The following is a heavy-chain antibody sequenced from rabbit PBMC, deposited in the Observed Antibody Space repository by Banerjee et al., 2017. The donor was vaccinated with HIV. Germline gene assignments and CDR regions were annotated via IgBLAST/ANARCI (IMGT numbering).Heavy chain of an antibody. CDR3: ARADASAYDYANL. CDR2: IVIGSGKT. J-gene: IGHJ4*01. CDR1: GFSFSTYH. D-gene: IGHD6-1*01. Sequence: QQLVESGGGLVKPGASLTLTCKASGFSFSTYHMCWVRQAPGKGLEWIGCIVIGSGKTYYASWAKGRFTISKTSSTTVTLQMTSLTAADTATYFCARADASAYDYANLWGPGTLVTVS. V-gene: IGHV1S40*01.